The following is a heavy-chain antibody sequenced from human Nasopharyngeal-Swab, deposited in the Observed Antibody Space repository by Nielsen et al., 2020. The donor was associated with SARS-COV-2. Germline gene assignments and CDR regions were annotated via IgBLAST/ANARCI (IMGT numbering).Heavy chain of an antibody. D-gene: IGHD3-22*01. J-gene: IGHJ4*02. Sequence: WVQQAPGQGLEWMGGIIPIFGTANYAQKFQGRVTITADKSTSTAYMELSSLRSEDTAVYYCATTQYYYDSSGYYSFDYWGQGTLVTVSS. CDR2: IIPIFGTA. CDR3: ATTQYYYDSSGYYSFDY. V-gene: IGHV1-69*06.